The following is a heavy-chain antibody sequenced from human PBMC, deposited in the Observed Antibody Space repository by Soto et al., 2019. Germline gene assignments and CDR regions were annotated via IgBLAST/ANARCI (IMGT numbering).Heavy chain of an antibody. CDR2: TYYRSKWYN. V-gene: IGHV6-1*01. CDR3: ASQGGGYSSSQYYYYMDV. J-gene: IGHJ6*03. D-gene: IGHD6-6*01. CDR1: GDSVSSNSSS. Sequence: SQTLSLTCAISGDSVSSNSSSWNWIRQSPSRGLEWLGRTYYRSKWYNDYAVSVKSRITINPDTSKNQFSLQLNSVTPEDTAVYYCASQGGGYSSSQYYYYMDVWGKGTTVTASS.